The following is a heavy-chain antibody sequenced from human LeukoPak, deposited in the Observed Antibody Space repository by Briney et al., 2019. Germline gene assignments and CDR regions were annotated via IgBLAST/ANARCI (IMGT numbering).Heavy chain of an antibody. V-gene: IGHV1-69*13. D-gene: IGHD1-26*01. CDR1: GGTFSSYA. Sequence: SVKVSCKASGGTFSSYAISWVRQAPGQGLEWMGGIIPIFGTANYAQKFQGRVTITADESTSTAYMELSSLRSEDTAVYYCARGARGATTRNYYYYYMDVWGKGTTVTVSS. CDR2: IIPIFGTA. CDR3: ARGARGATTRNYYYYYMDV. J-gene: IGHJ6*03.